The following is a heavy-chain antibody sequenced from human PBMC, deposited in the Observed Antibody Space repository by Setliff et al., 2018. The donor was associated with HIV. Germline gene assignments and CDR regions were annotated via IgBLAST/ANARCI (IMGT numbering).Heavy chain of an antibody. CDR3: ARPIGYYYDSSGSDY. J-gene: IGHJ4*02. D-gene: IGHD3-22*01. CDR2: INGDVGST. CDR1: GFTFSSYW. Sequence: PGGSLRLSCAASGFTFSSYWMHWVRQAPGKGLVWVSRINGDVGSTIYADTVKGRFTISRDNAKNTLYLQMNSLRAEDTAVYYCARPIGYYYDSSGSDYWGQGTPVTVSS. V-gene: IGHV3-74*01.